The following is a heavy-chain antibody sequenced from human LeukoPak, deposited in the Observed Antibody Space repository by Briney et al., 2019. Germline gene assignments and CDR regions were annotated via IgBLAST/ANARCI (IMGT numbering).Heavy chain of an antibody. Sequence: ASVKVSCKASGGTFSSYAISWVRQAPGQGLEWMGWINPNSGGTNYAQKFQGRVTMTRDTSISTAYMELSRLRSDDTAVYYCARVYSSGWNVDYWGQGTLVTVSS. D-gene: IGHD6-19*01. CDR3: ARVYSSGWNVDY. V-gene: IGHV1-2*02. J-gene: IGHJ4*02. CDR2: INPNSGGT. CDR1: GGTFSSYA.